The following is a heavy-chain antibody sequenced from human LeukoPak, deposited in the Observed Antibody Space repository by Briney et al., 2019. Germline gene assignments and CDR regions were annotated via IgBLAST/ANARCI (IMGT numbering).Heavy chain of an antibody. D-gene: IGHD3-22*01. CDR2: ISTGSSYI. CDR1: GFTFSSYS. V-gene: IGHV3-21*01. J-gene: IGHJ4*02. Sequence: GGSLRISCAASGFTFSSYSMNWVRPAPGKGVEWVSSISTGSSYIYYADSVKGRFTISRDNAKNSLYLQMNSLRAEDTAVYYCASTYYYDTQDWGQGTLVTVSS. CDR3: ASTYYYDTQD.